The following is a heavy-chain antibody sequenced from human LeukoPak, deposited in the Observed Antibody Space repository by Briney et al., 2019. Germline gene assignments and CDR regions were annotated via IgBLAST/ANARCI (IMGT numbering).Heavy chain of an antibody. V-gene: IGHV3-21*01. J-gene: IGHJ6*03. CDR3: ARDGDGSSSFPYYYYMDV. D-gene: IGHD6-6*01. CDR2: ISSSSSYI. Sequence: GGSLRLSCAASGFTFSSYSMNWVRQAPGKGLEWVSSISSSSSYIYYADSVKGRFTISRDNAKNSLYLQMNSLRAEDTAVYYCARDGDGSSSFPYYYYMDVWGKGTTVTVSS. CDR1: GFTFSSYS.